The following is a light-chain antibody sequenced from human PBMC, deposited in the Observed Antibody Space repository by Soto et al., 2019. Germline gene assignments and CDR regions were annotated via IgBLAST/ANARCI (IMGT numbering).Light chain of an antibody. V-gene: IGKV3-15*01. CDR3: QQDNNRPRT. J-gene: IGKJ1*01. CDR1: QSVSSN. Sequence: EIVMTQSPATLSVSPGERATLSCRASQSVSSNLAWYQQKPGQAPRLLIYGASTRATGIPARFSSSGSGTEFTLTISSLQSEDFAVYYCQQDNNRPRTFGQGTKVEIK. CDR2: GAS.